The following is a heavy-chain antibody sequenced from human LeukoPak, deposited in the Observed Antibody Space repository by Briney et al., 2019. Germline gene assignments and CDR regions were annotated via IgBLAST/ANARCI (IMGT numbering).Heavy chain of an antibody. CDR3: ARCSGYPNC. Sequence: SSETLSLTCTVSGGSISSSSYYWGWIRQPPGKGLEWIGSIYYSGSTYYNPSLKSRVTISVDTSENQFSLKLSSVTAADTAVYYCARCSGYPNCWGQGTLVTVSS. J-gene: IGHJ4*02. CDR1: GGSISSSSYY. CDR2: IYYSGST. V-gene: IGHV4-39*01. D-gene: IGHD3-22*01.